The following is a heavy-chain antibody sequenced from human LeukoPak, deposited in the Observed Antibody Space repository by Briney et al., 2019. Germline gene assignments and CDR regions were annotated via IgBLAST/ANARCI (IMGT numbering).Heavy chain of an antibody. J-gene: IGHJ4*02. D-gene: IGHD4-23*01. V-gene: IGHV3-33*01. CDR2: IRYDGSNE. Sequence: GGSLRLSCTASGFTFSTYGMHWVRQAPGKGLEWVALIRYDGSNENYADSVKGRFTISRGNSKDTLYLQMNSLRAEDTAVYYCARDLGKGRYLDYWGQGTLVTVSS. CDR3: ARDLGKGRYLDY. CDR1: GFTFSTYG.